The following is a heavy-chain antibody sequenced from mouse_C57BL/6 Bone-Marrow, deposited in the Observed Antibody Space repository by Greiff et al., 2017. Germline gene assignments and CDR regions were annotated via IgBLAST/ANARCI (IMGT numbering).Heavy chain of an antibody. CDR2: INPNYGTT. Sequence: LVKPGASVKISCKASGYSFTDYNMNWVKQSNGKSLEWIGVINPNYGTTSYNQKFKGKATLTVDQSSSTAYMQLNSLTSEDSAVYYCANYYGSSRYYAMDYWGQGTSVTVSS. D-gene: IGHD1-1*01. CDR1: GYSFTDYN. CDR3: ANYYGSSRYYAMDY. V-gene: IGHV1-39*01. J-gene: IGHJ4*01.